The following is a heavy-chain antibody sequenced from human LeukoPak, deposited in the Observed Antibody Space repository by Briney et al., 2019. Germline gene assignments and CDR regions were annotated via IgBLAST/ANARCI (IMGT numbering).Heavy chain of an antibody. CDR3: AAGSESYDSRGYSYYFDY. CDR2: MYYSGST. D-gene: IGHD3-22*01. J-gene: IGHJ4*02. V-gene: IGHV4-39*07. CDR1: GGSISSSSYY. Sequence: SETLSLTCTVSGGSISSSSYYWGWIRQPPGKGLEWIGSMYYSGSTYYNPSLKSRVTISVDTSKNQFSLKLSSVTAADTAVYYCAAGSESYDSRGYSYYFDYWGQGTLVTVSS.